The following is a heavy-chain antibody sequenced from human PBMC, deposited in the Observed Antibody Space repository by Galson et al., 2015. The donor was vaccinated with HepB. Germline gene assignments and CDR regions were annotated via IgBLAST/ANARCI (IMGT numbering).Heavy chain of an antibody. CDR3: ASYYFDGKGRSSFDQ. V-gene: IGHV3-7*01. CDR2: IKGDGSDK. J-gene: IGHJ5*02. CDR1: GFSFSRYW. Sequence: SLRLSCAASGFSFSRYWLTWVRQTPGKGLQWVANIKGDGSDKFYVDSLRGRFTVSRDNAENSLYLQMNNLGAEDTGTYYCASYYFDGKGRSSFDQWGRGTTVTVSS. D-gene: IGHD2/OR15-2a*01.